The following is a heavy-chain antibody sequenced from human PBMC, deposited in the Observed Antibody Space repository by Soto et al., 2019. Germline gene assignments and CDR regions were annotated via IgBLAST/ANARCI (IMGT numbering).Heavy chain of an antibody. Sequence: GGSLRLSCAASGFTFSSYAMSWVRQAPGKGLEWVSAISGSGGSTYYADSVKGRFTISRDNSKNTLYLQMNSLRAEDTAVYYCAKALDCSSTSCYRYSSSWYPDHWDQGPLGTVSS. CDR2: ISGSGGST. D-gene: IGHD2-2*01. CDR3: AKALDCSSTSCYRYSSSWYPDH. J-gene: IGHJ4*02. V-gene: IGHV3-23*01. CDR1: GFTFSSYA.